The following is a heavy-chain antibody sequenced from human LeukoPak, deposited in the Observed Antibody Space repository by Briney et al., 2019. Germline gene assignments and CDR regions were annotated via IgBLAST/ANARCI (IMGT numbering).Heavy chain of an antibody. V-gene: IGHV4-61*02. CDR3: ARMSGGDWFDT. D-gene: IGHD1-1*01. Sequence: RASQTLSLXCTVSGGSISSGSYYWSWIRQPAGKGLEWIGRIYTSGTTNYNPSLKSRVTISVDTSKNQFSLKLSSVTAAETAVYYCARMSGGDWFDTWGQGTLVTVSS. J-gene: IGHJ5*02. CDR1: GGSISSGSYY. CDR2: IYTSGTT.